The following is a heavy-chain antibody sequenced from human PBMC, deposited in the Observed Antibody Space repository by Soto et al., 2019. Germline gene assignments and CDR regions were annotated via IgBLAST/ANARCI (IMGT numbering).Heavy chain of an antibody. CDR1: DDSTSSRYW. CDR2: VKQSGTT. CDR3: SSHNLGRQVFSQTIPSTDS. D-gene: IGHD1-1*01. J-gene: IGHJ5*01. V-gene: IGHV4-4*02. Sequence: PSETLSLTCGVFDDSTSSRYWWSWLRRPRGGGVGWIGEVKQSGTTNYNPSIKSRVSISIDNSKNNLYLTMTSVTAADTAVYYCSSHNLGRQVFSQTIPSTDS.